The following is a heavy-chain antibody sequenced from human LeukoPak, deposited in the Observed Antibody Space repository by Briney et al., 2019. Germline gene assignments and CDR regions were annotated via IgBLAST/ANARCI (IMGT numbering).Heavy chain of an antibody. D-gene: IGHD2-15*01. CDR1: GYTFIGYY. CDR3: ARDRANCSGGSCYFFDY. CDR2: INPNSGGA. V-gene: IGHV1-2*02. J-gene: IGHJ4*02. Sequence: ASVKVSCKASGYTFIGYYMHWVRQAPGQGLEWMGWINPNSGGANYAQKFQGRVTMTRDTSISTAYMELSRLRSDDTAVYYCARDRANCSGGSCYFFDYWGQGTLVTVSS.